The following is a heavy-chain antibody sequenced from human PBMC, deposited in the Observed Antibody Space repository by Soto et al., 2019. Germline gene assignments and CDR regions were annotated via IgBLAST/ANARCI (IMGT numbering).Heavy chain of an antibody. Sequence: PSETLSLTCTVSGGSISSGGYYWSWIRQHPGKGLEWIGYIYYSGSTYYNPSLKSRVTISVDTSKNQFSLKLSSVTAADTAVYYCAREPIAAAGINDAFDIWGQGTMVTVSS. J-gene: IGHJ3*02. D-gene: IGHD6-13*01. CDR3: AREPIAAAGINDAFDI. CDR1: GGSISSGGYY. V-gene: IGHV4-31*03. CDR2: IYYSGST.